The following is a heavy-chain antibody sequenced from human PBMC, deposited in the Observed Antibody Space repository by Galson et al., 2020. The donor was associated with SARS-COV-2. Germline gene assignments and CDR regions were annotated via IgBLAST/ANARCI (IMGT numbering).Heavy chain of an antibody. D-gene: IGHD6-13*01. CDR3: AKDTEDIAAAGTGYFDY. J-gene: IGHJ4*02. CDR1: GFTFDDYA. CDR2: ISWNSGSI. V-gene: IGHV3-9*01. Sequence: GGSLRLSCAASGFTFDDYAMHWVRQAPGKGLEWVSGISWNSGSIGYADSVKCRFTISRDNAKNSLYLQMNSLRAEDTALYYCAKDTEDIAAAGTGYFDYWGQGTLVTVSS.